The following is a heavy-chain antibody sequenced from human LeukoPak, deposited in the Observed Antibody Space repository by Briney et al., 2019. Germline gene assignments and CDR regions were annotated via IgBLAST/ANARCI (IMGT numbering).Heavy chain of an antibody. CDR2: IYHSGST. CDR1: GGSISSGGYS. Sequence: SQTLSLTCAVSGGSISSGGYSWSWIRQPPGKGLEWIGYIYHSGSTYYNPSLKSRVTISVDTSKNQFSLKLSSVTAADTAVYYCARGLRGWYPHWGQGTLVTVSS. V-gene: IGHV4-30-2*01. CDR3: ARGLRGWYPH. J-gene: IGHJ4*02. D-gene: IGHD6-19*01.